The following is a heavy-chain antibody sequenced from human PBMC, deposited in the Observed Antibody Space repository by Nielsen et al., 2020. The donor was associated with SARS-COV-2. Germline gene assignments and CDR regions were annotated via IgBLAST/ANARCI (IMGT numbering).Heavy chain of an antibody. V-gene: IGHV4-59*01. Sequence: ESLKISCAASGFTFSDYYMSWIRQAPGKGLEWIGYIYYSGSTNYNPSLKSRVTISVDTSKNQFSLKLSSVTAADTAVYYCARGVDSGSQVGFDPWGQGTLVTVSS. J-gene: IGHJ5*02. D-gene: IGHD1-26*01. CDR3: ARGVDSGSQVGFDP. CDR2: IYYSGST. CDR1: GFTFSDYY.